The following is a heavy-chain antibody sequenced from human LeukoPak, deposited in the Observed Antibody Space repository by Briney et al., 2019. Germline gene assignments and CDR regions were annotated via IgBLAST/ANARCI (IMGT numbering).Heavy chain of an antibody. CDR3: ARGVYIAAAQYGY. J-gene: IGHJ4*02. CDR2: IYYTGTT. CDR1: GGSISSYY. Sequence: PSETLSLTCTVSGGSISSYYWSWIRQPPGKGLEWIGYIYYTGTTNYNPSLKSRVTISVDTSKNQFSLKLSSVTAADTAVYYCARGVYIAAAQYGYWGQGTLVTVSS. V-gene: IGHV4-59*01. D-gene: IGHD6-13*01.